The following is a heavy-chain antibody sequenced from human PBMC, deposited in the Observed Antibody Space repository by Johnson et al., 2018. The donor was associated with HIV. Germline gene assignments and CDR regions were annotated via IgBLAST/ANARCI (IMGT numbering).Heavy chain of an antibody. V-gene: IGHV3-30*04. D-gene: IGHD1-26*01. CDR1: GFTFSSYA. J-gene: IGHJ3*02. Sequence: QMQLVESGGGVVQPGRSLRLSCAASGFTFSSYAIHWVRQAPGKGLQWVAIISYDGTNKYYADSVKGRFTISRDNSKNTLYLQMNSLRDEDTAVYHCARDRIVGADYDAFDIWGQGTMVTVSS. CDR2: ISYDGTNK. CDR3: ARDRIVGADYDAFDI.